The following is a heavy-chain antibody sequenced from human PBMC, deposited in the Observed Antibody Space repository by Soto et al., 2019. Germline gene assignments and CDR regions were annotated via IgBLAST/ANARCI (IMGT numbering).Heavy chain of an antibody. CDR1: GFTFSSYA. CDR3: ASGSSGPPREYYYYGMDV. V-gene: IGHV3-33*01. CDR2: LWYDGSHK. Sequence: QVQLVESGGGVVQPGRSLRLSCAASGFTFSSYAMHWVRQAPGKGLEWVALLWYDGSHKNYADSVKGRFTISRDNSKNTLYLEMNSLRVEDTAVYYCASGSSGPPREYYYYGMDVWGQGTTVTVSS. J-gene: IGHJ6*02. D-gene: IGHD3-22*01.